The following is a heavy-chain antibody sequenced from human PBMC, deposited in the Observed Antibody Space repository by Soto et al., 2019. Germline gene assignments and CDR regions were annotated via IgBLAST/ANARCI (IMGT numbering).Heavy chain of an antibody. CDR3: ARDTTLRYCSGGSCYPDYYGMDV. CDR1: GDSISSYY. Sequence: SETLSLTCTVSGDSISSYYWSWIRQPPGKGLEWIGHIYYSGSTNYNPSLKSRVTISVDTSKNQFSLKLSSVTAADTAVYYCARDTTLRYCSGGSCYPDYYGMDVWGQGTTVT. J-gene: IGHJ6*02. CDR2: IYYSGST. D-gene: IGHD2-15*01. V-gene: IGHV4-59*01.